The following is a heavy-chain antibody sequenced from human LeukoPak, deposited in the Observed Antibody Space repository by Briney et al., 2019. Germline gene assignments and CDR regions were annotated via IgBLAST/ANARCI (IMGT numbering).Heavy chain of an antibody. CDR2: NNPSSGTT. V-gene: IGHV1-46*01. CDR1: GYTFTSYY. J-gene: IGHJ5*01. Sequence: ASVKVSCKASGYTFTSYYMHWVRQAPGQGLEWMGLNNPSSGTTSYAQKFQGRVTMTRDTSTSTIYMELSSLTSEDTAVYYCARDRGLWHGSCGCLDSWGQGTLVTVSS. CDR3: ARDRGLWHGSCGCLDS. D-gene: IGHD6-19*01.